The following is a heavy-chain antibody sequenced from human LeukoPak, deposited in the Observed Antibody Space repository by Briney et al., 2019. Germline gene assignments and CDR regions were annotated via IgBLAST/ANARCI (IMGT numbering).Heavy chain of an antibody. CDR3: AGVGYSSSYSFDY. D-gene: IGHD6-13*01. CDR1: GGSFSGYY. J-gene: IGHJ4*02. Sequence: SETLSLTCAVYGGSFSGYYWSWIRQPPGKGLEWIGEINHSGSTNYNPSLKSRVTISVDTSKNQFSLKLSSVTAADTAVYYCAGVGYSSSYSFDYWGQGTLVTVSS. V-gene: IGHV4-34*01. CDR2: INHSGST.